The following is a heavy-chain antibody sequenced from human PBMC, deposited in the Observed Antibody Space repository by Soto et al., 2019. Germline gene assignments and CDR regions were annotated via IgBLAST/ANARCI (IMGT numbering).Heavy chain of an antibody. Sequence: GGSLRLSCAASGFTFSSYAMSWVRQAPGKGLEWVSAISGSGGSTYYADSVKGRFTISRGNSKNTLYLQMNSLRAEDTAVYYCAKDRSGEGLYYFDYWGQGTLVTAPQ. CDR3: AKDRSGEGLYYFDY. V-gene: IGHV3-23*01. J-gene: IGHJ4*02. CDR1: GFTFSSYA. CDR2: ISGSGGST. D-gene: IGHD3-3*01.